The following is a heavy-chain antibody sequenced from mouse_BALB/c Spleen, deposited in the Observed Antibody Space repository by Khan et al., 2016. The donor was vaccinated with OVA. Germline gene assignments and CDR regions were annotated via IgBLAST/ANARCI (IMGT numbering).Heavy chain of an antibody. CDR2: IRLKSDDYVT. J-gene: IGHJ2*01. CDR3: WILL. CDR1: GFTFSNYW. Sequence: EVKLEESGGGLVQPGGSMKLSCVAFGFTFSNYWMNWVRQSPEQGLEWVAEIRLKSDDYVTHHAESVKGRFTISRDDSKSSVYLQMINLRAEDTGMYYCWILLWGQGTTLTVSS. V-gene: IGHV6-6*02.